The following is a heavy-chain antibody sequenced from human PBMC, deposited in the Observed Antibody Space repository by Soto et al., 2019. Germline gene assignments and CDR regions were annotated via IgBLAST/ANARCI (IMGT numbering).Heavy chain of an antibody. CDR2: ISYDGSNK. CDR3: AREERLAAAGAPGCDY. Sequence: GESLKISCAASGFTFSSYAMHWVRQAPGKGLEWVAVISYDGSNKYYADSVKGRFTISRDNSKNTLYLQMNSLRAEDTAVYYCAREERLAAAGAPGCDYWGQGTLVTVSS. CDR1: GFTFSSYA. D-gene: IGHD6-13*01. J-gene: IGHJ4*02. V-gene: IGHV3-30-3*01.